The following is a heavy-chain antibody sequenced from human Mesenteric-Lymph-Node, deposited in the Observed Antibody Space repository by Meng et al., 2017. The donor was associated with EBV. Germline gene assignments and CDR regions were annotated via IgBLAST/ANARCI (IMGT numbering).Heavy chain of an antibody. Sequence: QVQLQEGGEGLFKPSETLSLICTVYGESFGDHYWAGIRQPPGKGPQWIGEMNHDGRANYNPSLKSRVTMSVDTSKNQLSLKLSSVTAADTAIYYCARLVVDPIDNWFDPWGQGTLVTVSS. CDR1: GESFGDHY. D-gene: IGHD2-15*01. CDR3: ARLVVDPIDNWFDP. V-gene: IGHV4-34*01. J-gene: IGHJ5*02. CDR2: MNHDGRA.